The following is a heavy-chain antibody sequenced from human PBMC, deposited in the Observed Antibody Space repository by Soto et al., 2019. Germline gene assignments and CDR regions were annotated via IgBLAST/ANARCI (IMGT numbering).Heavy chain of an antibody. CDR3: ARAGINCNDSVDYYYYGMDV. CDR1: GYTFTSYY. J-gene: IGHJ6*02. D-gene: IGHD1-20*01. CDR2: INPSGGST. Sequence: ASVKVSCKASGYTFTSYYMHWVRQAPGQGLEWMGIINPSGGSTSYAQKFQGRVTMTRDTSTSTVYMELSSLRSEDTAVYYCARAGINCNDSVDYYYYGMDVWGQGTTVTVSS. V-gene: IGHV1-46*01.